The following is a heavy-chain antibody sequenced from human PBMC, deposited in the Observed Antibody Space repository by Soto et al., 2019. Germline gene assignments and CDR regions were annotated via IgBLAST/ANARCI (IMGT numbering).Heavy chain of an antibody. V-gene: IGHV4-34*01. CDR1: GGSFSGYY. CDR2: INHSGST. Sequence: PSETLSLTYAVYGGSFSGYYWSWIRQPPGKGLEWIGEINHSGSTNYNPSLKSRVTISVDTSKNQFSLKLSSVTAADTAVYYCARGRGYCSGGSCYRDYWGQGTLVTVSS. D-gene: IGHD2-15*01. CDR3: ARGRGYCSGGSCYRDY. J-gene: IGHJ4*02.